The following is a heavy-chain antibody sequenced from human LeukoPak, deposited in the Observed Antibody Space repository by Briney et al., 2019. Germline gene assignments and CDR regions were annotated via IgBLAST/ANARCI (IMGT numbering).Heavy chain of an antibody. CDR3: ARDRWQYDILTGYYTIDY. J-gene: IGHJ4*02. CDR2: ISAYNGNT. CDR1: GYTFTSYG. V-gene: IGHV1-18*01. D-gene: IGHD3-9*01. Sequence: GASVKVSCKASGYTFTSYGISWVRQAPGQGLECMGWISAYNGNTNYAQKLQGRVTMTTDTSTSTAYMELRSLRSDDTAVYYCARDRWQYDILTGYYTIDYWGQGALVTVSS.